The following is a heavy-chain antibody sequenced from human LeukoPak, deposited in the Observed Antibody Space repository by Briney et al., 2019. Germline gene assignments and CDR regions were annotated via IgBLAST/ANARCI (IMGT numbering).Heavy chain of an antibody. J-gene: IGHJ4*02. Sequence: GGSLTLSCAASGFTFSTFSMNWLRQAPGKGLEWVSYISSSSSPIYYADSVKGRFTISRDNAKNSLYLQMNSLRDEDTAVYYCARAQKYYFDYWGQGTLAPVSS. CDR3: ARAQKYYFDY. CDR1: GFTFSTFS. CDR2: ISSSSSPI. D-gene: IGHD6-6*01. V-gene: IGHV3-48*02.